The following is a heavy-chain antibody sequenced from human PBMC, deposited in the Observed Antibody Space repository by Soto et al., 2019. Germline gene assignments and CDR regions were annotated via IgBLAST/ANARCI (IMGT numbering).Heavy chain of an antibody. D-gene: IGHD1-26*01. CDR1: GYTCSNYG. J-gene: IGHJ4*02. Sequence: QVQLVQSGPEVKKPGASVKVSCKGSGYTCSNYGVTWVRQAPGQALERLGWVSAYNRNTDYAQKFEDRATMTIDTSTNTAYLDLRGLTPDDTAVYYCARERRWEPLLYWGQGTL. CDR3: ARERRWEPLLY. CDR2: VSAYNRNT. V-gene: IGHV1-18*01.